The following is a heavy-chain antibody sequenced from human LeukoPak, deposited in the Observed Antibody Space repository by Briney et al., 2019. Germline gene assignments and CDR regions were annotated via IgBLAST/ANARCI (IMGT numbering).Heavy chain of an antibody. D-gene: IGHD2-2*02. CDR2: ISYDGSNK. J-gene: IGHJ3*02. CDR3: ARDGMEYCSSTSCYTGAFDI. Sequence: PGGSLRLSCAASGFTFSSYAMHWVRQAPGKGLEWVAVISYDGSNKYYADSVKGRFTISRDNSKNTLYLQMNSLRAEDTAVYYCARDGMEYCSSTSCYTGAFDIWGQGTMVTVSS. V-gene: IGHV3-30-3*01. CDR1: GFTFSSYA.